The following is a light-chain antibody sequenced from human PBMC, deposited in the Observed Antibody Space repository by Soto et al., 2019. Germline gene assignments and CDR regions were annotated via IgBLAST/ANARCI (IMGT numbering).Light chain of an antibody. CDR3: CSYADNTDYV. V-gene: IGLV2-8*01. CDR1: SSDVGGYNY. J-gene: IGLJ1*01. Sequence: QSVLTQPASVSGSPGQSITISCTGTSSDVGGYNYVSWYQQHPGKAPKLMIYEVTRRPSGVPDRFSGSKSGNTASLNVSGLQAEDEADYYCCSYADNTDYVFGTGTKLTVL. CDR2: EVT.